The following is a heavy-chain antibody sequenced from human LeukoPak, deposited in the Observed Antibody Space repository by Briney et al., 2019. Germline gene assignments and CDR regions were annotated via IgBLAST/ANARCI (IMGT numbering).Heavy chain of an antibody. CDR1: GFTFSSYW. Sequence: VGSLRLSCAASGFTFSSYWMSRVCRAPGEGLEWVATIKQEESEKYYVDSVKGRFTISRDNAKNSLYLQMNSLRAEDTAVYYCARDRGQWLVSNYYYYGIDVWGQGTTVTVSS. CDR3: ARDRGQWLVSNYYYYGIDV. D-gene: IGHD6-19*01. J-gene: IGHJ6*02. CDR2: IKQEESEK. V-gene: IGHV3-7*01.